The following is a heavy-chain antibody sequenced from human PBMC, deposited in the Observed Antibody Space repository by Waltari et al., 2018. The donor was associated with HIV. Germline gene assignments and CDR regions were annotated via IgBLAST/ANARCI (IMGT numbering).Heavy chain of an antibody. CDR1: GGSISSYY. J-gene: IGHJ4*02. V-gene: IGHV4-59*01. D-gene: IGHD3-10*01. CDR3: ARGILLWFGELIPYFDY. Sequence: QVQLQESGPGLVKPSETLSLTCTVSGGSISSYYWSWIRQPPGKGLEWIGYIYYSGSTNYNPSLKSRVTISVDTSKNQFSLKLSSVTAADTAVYYCARGILLWFGELIPYFDYWGQGTLVTVSS. CDR2: IYYSGST.